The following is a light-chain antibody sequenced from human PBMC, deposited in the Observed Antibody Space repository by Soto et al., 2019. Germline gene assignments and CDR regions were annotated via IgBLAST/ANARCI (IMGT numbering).Light chain of an antibody. J-gene: IGKJ5*01. V-gene: IGKV4-1*01. CDR3: QQYYSTPIT. CDR1: QNNENY. CDR2: WAS. Sequence: DIVMTQSTDSLALSLGERATIDCKSSQNNENYVAWYQQTPGQPPKLRSYWASTRESGVPERGRGSGSGTDVTLTSDSLQAEDVAVYYGQQYYSTPITFGQGTRLEIK.